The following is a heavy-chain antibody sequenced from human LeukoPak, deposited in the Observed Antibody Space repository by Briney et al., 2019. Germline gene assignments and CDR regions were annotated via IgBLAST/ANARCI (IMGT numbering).Heavy chain of an antibody. Sequence: GGSLRLSCAASGFTFSSYSMNWVCQATGKGLEWVSAIGTAGDTYNPGSVKGRFTISRENAKNSLYLQMDSLRAGDTAVYYCARGGPYEPPDYWGQGTLVTVSS. D-gene: IGHD3-3*01. J-gene: IGHJ4*02. V-gene: IGHV3-13*01. CDR3: ARGGPYEPPDY. CDR2: IGTAGDT. CDR1: GFTFSSYS.